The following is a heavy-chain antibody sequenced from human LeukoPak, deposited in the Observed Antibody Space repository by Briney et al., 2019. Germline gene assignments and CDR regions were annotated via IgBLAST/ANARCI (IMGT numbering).Heavy chain of an antibody. CDR1: GFTFSTYA. CDR3: AREQSGTRGWYTVDY. Sequence: GGSLRLSCAASGFTFSTYAITWVRQGPGKGLEWVSAMWPDGDRTYYPNSVSGRFTISRDNSKDTVYLQINGLRVEDTAVYYCAREQSGTRGWYTVDYWGQGTLVTVSS. V-gene: IGHV3-23*01. J-gene: IGHJ4*02. CDR2: MWPDGDRT. D-gene: IGHD6-19*01.